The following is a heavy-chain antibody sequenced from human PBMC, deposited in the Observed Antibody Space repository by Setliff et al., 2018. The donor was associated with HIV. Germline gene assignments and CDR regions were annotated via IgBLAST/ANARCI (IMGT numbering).Heavy chain of an antibody. CDR1: GGSISSYY. J-gene: IGHJ5*02. CDR2: IYYSGMT. Sequence: SETLSLTCSVSGGSISSYYWSWIRQPPGKGLEWIGDIYYSGMTNYNPSLKGRVAISVDTSRNQFSLRVTSVTAADTAVYFCARDRHSSGLGSYGPWGPGILVTVSS. CDR3: ARDRHSSGLGSYGP. V-gene: IGHV4-59*12. D-gene: IGHD3-10*01.